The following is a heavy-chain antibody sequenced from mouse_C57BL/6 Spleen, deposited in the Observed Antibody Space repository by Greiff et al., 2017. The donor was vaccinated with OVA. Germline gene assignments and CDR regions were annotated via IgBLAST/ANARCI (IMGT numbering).Heavy chain of an antibody. CDR1: GYTFTSYW. J-gene: IGHJ4*01. V-gene: IGHV1-64*01. Sequence: QVQLQQPGAELVKPGASVKLSCKASGYTFTSYWMHWVKQRPGQGLEWIGMIHPNSGSTNYNEKFKSKATLTVDKSSSTSYMQLSSLTSEDSAVYYCAISDDYDYAMDYWGQGTSVTVSS. CDR2: IHPNSGST. CDR3: AISDDYDYAMDY. D-gene: IGHD2-4*01.